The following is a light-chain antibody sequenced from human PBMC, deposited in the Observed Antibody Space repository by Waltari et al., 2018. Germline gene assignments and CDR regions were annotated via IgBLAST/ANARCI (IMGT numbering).Light chain of an antibody. V-gene: IGKV4-1*01. Sequence: DIVMTQSPDSLAVSLGERVTINCKSSQSVLYSSNSQNYLAWYQQKPGQPPQLLIYWASARESGVPDRVSGSESGTDFTLTISSLQAEDVAVYYCQQYYDIPWTFGQGTKVEIK. CDR1: QSVLYSSNSQNY. J-gene: IGKJ1*01. CDR3: QQYYDIPWT. CDR2: WAS.